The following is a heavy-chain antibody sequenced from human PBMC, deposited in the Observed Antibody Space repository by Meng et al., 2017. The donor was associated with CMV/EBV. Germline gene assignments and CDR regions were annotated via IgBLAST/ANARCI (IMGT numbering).Heavy chain of an antibody. J-gene: IGHJ5*02. Sequence: SETLSLTCTVSGGSISSSSYYWGWIRQPLGTGLEWIGSIYYSGSTYYNPSLKSRVTISVDTSKNQFSLKLSSVTAADTAVYYCARDRWLLNNWFDPWGQGTLVTVSS. V-gene: IGHV4-39*07. CDR1: GGSISSSSYY. CDR3: ARDRWLLNNWFDP. D-gene: IGHD2-15*01. CDR2: IYYSGST.